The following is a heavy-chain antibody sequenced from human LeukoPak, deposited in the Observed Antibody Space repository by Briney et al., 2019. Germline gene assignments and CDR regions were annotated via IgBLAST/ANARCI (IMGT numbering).Heavy chain of an antibody. CDR2: IYYSGCT. CDR3: ARTSGSYLYYFDY. CDR1: GGSISSGDYY. D-gene: IGHD1-26*01. V-gene: IGHV4-30-4*08. J-gene: IGHJ4*02. Sequence: SQTLSLTCTVSGGSISSGDYYWSWIRQPPGKGLAWIGYIYYSGCTYYNPSLKSRVTISVDTSKNQFSLKLSSVTAADTAVYYCARTSGSYLYYFDYWGQGTLVTVSS.